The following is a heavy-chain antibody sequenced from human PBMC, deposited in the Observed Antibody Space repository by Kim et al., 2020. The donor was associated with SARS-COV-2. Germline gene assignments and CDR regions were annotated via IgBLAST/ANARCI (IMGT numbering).Heavy chain of an antibody. CDR1: GFTVSSNY. Sequence: GGSLRLSCAASGFTVSSNYMSWVRQAPGKGLEWVSVIYSGGSTYYADSVKGRFTISRDNSKNTLYLQMNSLRAEDTAVYYCPRTSKAYSSSWHSEDFQH. V-gene: IGHV3-53*01. CDR2: IYSGGST. D-gene: IGHD6-13*01. J-gene: IGHJ1*01. CDR3: PRTSKAYSSSWHSEDFQH.